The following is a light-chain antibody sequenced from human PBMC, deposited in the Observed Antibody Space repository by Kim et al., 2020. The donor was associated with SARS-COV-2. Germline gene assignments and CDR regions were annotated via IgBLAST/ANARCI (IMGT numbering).Light chain of an antibody. V-gene: IGLV2-8*01. CDR1: SSDVGGYNY. CDR3: CSYAGSNTLV. Sequence: QSALTQPPSASGSPGQSVTISCTGTSSDVGGYNYVSWYQQHPGKAPKLMIYEVTKRPSGVPDRFSASKSGNTASLTVSGLQAEDGADYYCCSYAGSNTLVFGGGTQLTVL. J-gene: IGLJ2*01. CDR2: EVT.